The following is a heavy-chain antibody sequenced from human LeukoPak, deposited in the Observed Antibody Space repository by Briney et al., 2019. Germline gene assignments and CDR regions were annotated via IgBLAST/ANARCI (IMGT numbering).Heavy chain of an antibody. CDR2: IKHDGSET. CDR1: GFTFSSNW. V-gene: IGHV3-7*01. CDR3: ARDDPRVGATETD. D-gene: IGHD1-26*01. Sequence: PGGSLRLSCSASGFTFSSNWMTWVRQAPGKGLEWVANIKHDGSETYYMDSVKGRFTISRDNAKNSLYLQMNSLRVEDTAVYYCARDDPRVGATETDWGQGALVTVSS. J-gene: IGHJ4*02.